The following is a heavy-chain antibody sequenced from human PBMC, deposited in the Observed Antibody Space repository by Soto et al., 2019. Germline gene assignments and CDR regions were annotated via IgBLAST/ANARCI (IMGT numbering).Heavy chain of an antibody. CDR3: ARDWGDHSSSWHTFDY. J-gene: IGHJ4*02. V-gene: IGHV1-46*03. D-gene: IGHD6-13*01. CDR1: GYTFTSYY. CDR2: INPSGGST. Sequence: GASVKVSCKASGYTFTSYYMHWVRQAPGQGLEWMGIINPSGGSTSYAQKFQGRVTMTRDTSTSTVYMELSSLRSEDTAVYYCARDWGDHSSSWHTFDYWGQGTLVTVSS.